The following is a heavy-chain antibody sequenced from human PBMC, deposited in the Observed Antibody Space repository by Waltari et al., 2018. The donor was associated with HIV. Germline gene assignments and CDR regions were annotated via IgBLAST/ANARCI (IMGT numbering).Heavy chain of an antibody. CDR3: ARGRRPYHNLFTGYTFYFDS. CDR1: GGSFNGFF. J-gene: IGHJ4*02. Sequence: VQLQQWGGGLFNSSRTLSLPCAVYGGSFNGFFWSWLRQPPGRGLEWICEISHTGDTAYIPSLGGRVTVSLDTAKNQFFVTLRSLTVADTATYFCARGRRPYHNLFTGYTFYFDSWGRGS. CDR2: ISHTGDT. V-gene: IGHV4-34*02. D-gene: IGHD3-9*01.